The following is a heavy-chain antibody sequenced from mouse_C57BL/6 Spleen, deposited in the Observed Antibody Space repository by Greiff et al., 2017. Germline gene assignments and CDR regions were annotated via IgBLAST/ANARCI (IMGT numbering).Heavy chain of an antibody. CDR3: ARAGCSSVFAY. V-gene: IGHV1-59*01. D-gene: IGHD1-1*01. J-gene: IGHJ3*01. CDR2: IDPSDSYT. CDR1: GYTFTSYW. Sequence: QVQLKQSGAELVRPGTSVKLSCKASGYTFTSYWMHWVKQRPGQGLEWIGVIDPSDSYTNYNQKFKGKATLTVDTSSSTAYMQLSSLTSEDSAVYYCARAGCSSVFAYWGQGTLVTVSA.